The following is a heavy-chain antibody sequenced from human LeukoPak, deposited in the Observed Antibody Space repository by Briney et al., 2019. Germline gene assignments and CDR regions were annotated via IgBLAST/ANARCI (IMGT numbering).Heavy chain of an antibody. J-gene: IGHJ4*02. D-gene: IGHD4-11*01. CDR2: IWSDATEK. CDR3: AKDAQRGFDYSNSLEY. Sequence: PGGSLRLSCAASGFTYSHYGMHWVRQAPGKGLEWVAVIWSDATEKYYGDAVKGRFTISRDKSRNTLYPQMNSLRVEDTAVYYCAKDAQRGFDYSNSLEYWGQGTLVTVSS. CDR1: GFTYSHYG. V-gene: IGHV3-33*03.